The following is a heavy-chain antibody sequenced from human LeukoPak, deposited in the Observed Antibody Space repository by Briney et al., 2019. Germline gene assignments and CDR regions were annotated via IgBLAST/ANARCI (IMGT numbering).Heavy chain of an antibody. CDR3: ARDPTLGYCSSTSCPMGAFDI. CDR1: GGSISSGGYS. V-gene: IGHV4-30-2*01. CDR2: IYHSGST. Sequence: SQTLSLTCAVSGGSISSGGYSWSWIRQPPGKGLEWIGYIYHSGSTYYNPSLKSRVTISVDRSKNQFSLKLSSVTAADTAVYYCARDPTLGYCSSTSCPMGAFDIWGQGTMVTVSS. J-gene: IGHJ3*02. D-gene: IGHD2-2*01.